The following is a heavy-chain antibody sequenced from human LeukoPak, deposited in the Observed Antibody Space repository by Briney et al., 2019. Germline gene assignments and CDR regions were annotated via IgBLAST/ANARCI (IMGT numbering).Heavy chain of an antibody. Sequence: SQTLSLTCTVSGGSISSGSYYWSWIRQPAGKGLEWIGRIYTSGSTNYNPSLKSRVTISVDTSKNQFSLKLSSVTAADTAVYYCARAKRGYYGSSGYRFDYWGQGTLVTVSS. V-gene: IGHV4-61*02. CDR2: IYTSGST. CDR1: GGSISSGSYY. J-gene: IGHJ4*02. CDR3: ARAKRGYYGSSGYRFDY. D-gene: IGHD3-22*01.